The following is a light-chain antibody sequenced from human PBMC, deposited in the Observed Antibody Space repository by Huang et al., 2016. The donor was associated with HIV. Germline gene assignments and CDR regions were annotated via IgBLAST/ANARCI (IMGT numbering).Light chain of an antibody. CDR1: QSVSSN. CDR2: GAS. CDR3: HQYNNWPPWT. V-gene: IGKV3-15*01. Sequence: EIVMTQSPATLSVSPGERAILSCRASQSVSSNLAWYQQKPGQAPRLLIYGASTRATSIPARFSGSGSGTEFTLTISSLQSEDFAVYYCHQYNNWPPWTFGQGTKVEIK. J-gene: IGKJ1*01.